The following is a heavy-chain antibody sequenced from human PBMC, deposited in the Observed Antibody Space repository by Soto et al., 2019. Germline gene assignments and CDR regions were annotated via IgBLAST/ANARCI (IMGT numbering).Heavy chain of an antibody. CDR2: ISSYNGNT. Sequence: SVKVSYKASRYTFTRYGTSWVRQAPGQGREWMGWISSYNGNTNYAQKVQGRVTMTTDKSTSTTYMELRSLRSDDTAVYYCARGPRYCSSTSCFSGVTWFDPWGQGTLVTVSS. V-gene: IGHV1-18*04. D-gene: IGHD2-2*01. CDR3: ARGPRYCSSTSCFSGVTWFDP. J-gene: IGHJ5*02. CDR1: RYTFTRYG.